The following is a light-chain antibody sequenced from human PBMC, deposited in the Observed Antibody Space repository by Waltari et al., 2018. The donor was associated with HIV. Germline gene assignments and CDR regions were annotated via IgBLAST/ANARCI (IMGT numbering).Light chain of an antibody. V-gene: IGKV3-11*01. J-gene: IGKJ2*01. CDR3: QQRSNRPPKYT. CDR2: DAS. CDR1: QSVSSY. Sequence: EIVLTQSPATLSLSPGERATLSCRASQSVSSYLAWYQQKPGRAPRLLIYDASNRATGIPARFSGSGSGKDFTLTISSLEPEDFAVYYCQQRSNRPPKYTFGQGTKLEIK.